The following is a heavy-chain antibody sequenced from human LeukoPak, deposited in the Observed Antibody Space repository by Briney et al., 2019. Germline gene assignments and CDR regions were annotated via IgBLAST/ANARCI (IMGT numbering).Heavy chain of an antibody. CDR3: ARDSFEESWYFDL. D-gene: IGHD3-10*01. CDR1: GFTFGDYA. CDR2: INSDGSST. J-gene: IGHJ2*01. V-gene: IGHV3-74*01. Sequence: GGSLRLSCTASGFTFGDYAMTWVRQAPGKGLVWVSRINSDGSSTSYADSVKGRFTISRDNAKNTLYLQMNSLRAEDTAVYYCARDSFEESWYFDLWGRGTLVTVSS.